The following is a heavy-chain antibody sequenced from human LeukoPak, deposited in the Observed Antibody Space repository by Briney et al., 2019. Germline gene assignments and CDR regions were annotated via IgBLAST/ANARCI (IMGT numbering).Heavy chain of an antibody. V-gene: IGHV4-30-2*01. CDR1: GGSISSGGYP. CDR2: IYHSGST. CDR3: ARYSTSWDY. Sequence: SETLSLTCAVSGGSISSGGYPWSWIRQPPGKGLEWIGYIYHSGSTYYNPSLKSRVTISVDRSKNQFSLKLSSVTAADTAVYYCARYSTSWDYWGQGTLVTVSS. D-gene: IGHD2-2*01. J-gene: IGHJ4*02.